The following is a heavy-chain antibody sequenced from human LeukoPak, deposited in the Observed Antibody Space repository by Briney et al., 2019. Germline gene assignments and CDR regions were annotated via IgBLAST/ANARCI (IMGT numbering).Heavy chain of an antibody. CDR3: ARANGELDY. J-gene: IGHJ4*02. CDR2: INSDATST. Sequence: GGSLRLSCAASGFTFSRYWMHWVRQVPGKGLVWVSRINSDATSTSYADSVMGRFTISRDNAKNTLYLQMNSLRAEDTAVYYCARANGELDYWGQGTLVTVSS. CDR1: GFTFSRYW. V-gene: IGHV3-74*01. D-gene: IGHD4-17*01.